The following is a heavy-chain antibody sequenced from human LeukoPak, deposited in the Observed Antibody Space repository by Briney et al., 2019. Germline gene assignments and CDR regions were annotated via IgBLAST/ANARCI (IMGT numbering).Heavy chain of an antibody. V-gene: IGHV3-66*01. J-gene: IGHJ5*02. CDR1: GFAVSSNY. CDR2: IYSGGNT. Sequence: PGGSLRLSCAASGFAVSSNYMTWVRQAPGKGLEWVSIIYSGGNTNFADSAKGRFTISRDNSKNTLFLQMNRLRAEDTAVYYCARGLNWFDPWGRGTLVTVSS. CDR3: ARGLNWFDP.